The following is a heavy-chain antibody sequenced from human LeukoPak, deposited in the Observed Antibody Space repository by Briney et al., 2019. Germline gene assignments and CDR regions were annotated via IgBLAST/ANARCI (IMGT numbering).Heavy chain of an antibody. CDR3: ARGDSSGWYPSQNWFDP. Sequence: GGSLRLSCAASGFTFSSYAMHWVRQAPGKGLEWVAVISYDGSNKYYADSVKGRFTISRDNSKNTLYPQMNSLRAEDTAVYYCARGDSSGWYPSQNWFDPWGQGTLVTVSS. J-gene: IGHJ5*02. CDR2: ISYDGSNK. V-gene: IGHV3-30*04. CDR1: GFTFSSYA. D-gene: IGHD6-19*01.